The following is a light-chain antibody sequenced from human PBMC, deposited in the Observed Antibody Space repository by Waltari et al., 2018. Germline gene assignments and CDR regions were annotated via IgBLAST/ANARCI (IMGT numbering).Light chain of an antibody. CDR2: DAS. CDR1: QSVSYD. Sequence: EVVLTQSRATLSLSLGERATLSFRASQSVSYDFAWYQQKPGQAPSLLIYDASNRATGIPARCSCSGSGTDFTLTISSLEPEDLADYYGQKHTNLPITFGRGTKVEI. V-gene: IGKV3-11*01. J-gene: IGKJ4*01. CDR3: QKHTNLPIT.